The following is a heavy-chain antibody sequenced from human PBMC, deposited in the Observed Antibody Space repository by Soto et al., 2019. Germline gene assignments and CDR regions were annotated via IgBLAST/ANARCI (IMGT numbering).Heavy chain of an antibody. CDR3: AKIRWTISLQEEDAY. J-gene: IGHJ4*02. CDR1: GGTFGSYA. V-gene: IGHV1-69*06. D-gene: IGHD2-15*01. Sequence: QVQLVQSGAEVKKPGSSVKVSCKSSGGTFGSYAISWVRQAPGQGLEWMGGVIPIFGTPHYAQKFHGRVTITADIPTSTAYLELSSLKSADTAVYYCAKIRWTISLQEEDAYWGQGTLVTVSS. CDR2: VIPIFGTP.